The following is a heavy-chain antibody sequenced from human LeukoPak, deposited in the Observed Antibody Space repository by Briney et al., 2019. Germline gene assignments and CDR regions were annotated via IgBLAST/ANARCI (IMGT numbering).Heavy chain of an antibody. J-gene: IGHJ1*01. Sequence: SETLSLTCTVSGYSISSGYYWGWIRQPPGKGLEWIGSIYHSGTTYYNPSLQSRVTVSVDTSKNQFSLKLSSVTAADTAVYYCAREYYYDSSGYSEYFQHWGQGTLVTVSS. V-gene: IGHV4-38-2*02. CDR2: IYHSGTT. D-gene: IGHD3-22*01. CDR1: GYSISSGYY. CDR3: AREYYYDSSGYSEYFQH.